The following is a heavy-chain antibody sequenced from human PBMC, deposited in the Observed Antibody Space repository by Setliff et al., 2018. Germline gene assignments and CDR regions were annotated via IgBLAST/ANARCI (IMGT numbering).Heavy chain of an antibody. V-gene: IGHV4-39*07. CDR2: IYYSGST. Sequence: NPSETLSLTCTVSGGSISSSSYYWGWIRQPPGKGLEWIGSIYYSGSTYYNPSLKSRVTISVDTSKNQFSLKLSSVTAADTAVYYCARVRVVYYMDVWGKGTTVTVSS. CDR3: ARVRVVYYMDV. D-gene: IGHD2-15*01. CDR1: GGSISSSSYY. J-gene: IGHJ6*03.